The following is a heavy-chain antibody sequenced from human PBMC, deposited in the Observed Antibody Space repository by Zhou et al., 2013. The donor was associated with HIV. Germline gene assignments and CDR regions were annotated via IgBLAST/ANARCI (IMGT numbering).Heavy chain of an antibody. D-gene: IGHD1-26*01. CDR1: GGSISSYY. CDR3: VSGSYYGAVY. Sequence: QVQLQESGPGLVKPSETLSLTCIVSGGSISSYYWNWIRQPAGKGLEWIGRIYTSGSTNYNPSLQSRVTMSLDTSKNHFSLKLTSVTAADTAIYYCVSGSYYGAVYWGQGILVSVSS. J-gene: IGHJ4*02. V-gene: IGHV4-4*07. CDR2: IYTSGST.